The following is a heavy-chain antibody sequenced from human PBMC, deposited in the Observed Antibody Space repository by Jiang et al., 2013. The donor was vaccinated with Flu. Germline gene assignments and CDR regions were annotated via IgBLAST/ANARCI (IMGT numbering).Heavy chain of an antibody. CDR3: ARVESASYLDC. D-gene: IGHD3-3*01. J-gene: IGHJ4*02. CDR1: SAA. V-gene: IGHV6-1*01. CDR2: TYYRSKWYN. Sequence: SAAWNWIRQSHRRGLEWLGRTYYRSKWYNDYAISVKSRITINPDTSKNQFSLQLNSVTPEDTAVYYCARVESASYLDCWGQGTLVTVSS.